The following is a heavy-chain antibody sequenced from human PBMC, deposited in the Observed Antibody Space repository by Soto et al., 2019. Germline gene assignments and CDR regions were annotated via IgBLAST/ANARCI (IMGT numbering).Heavy chain of an antibody. CDR2: ISAYNGKT. V-gene: IGHV1-18*04. Sequence: QVQLLQSGPEIKKPGASVKVSCTASGYTFTNYGISWVRQAPGQGLEWMAWISAYNGKTKFAQNFQGXXTXTXXTTTSTGYMELRSKRSDDTAVYYGARDGGYGDADYWGQVTLVSVSS. CDR3: ARDGGYGDADY. D-gene: IGHD4-17*01. J-gene: IGHJ4*02. CDR1: GYTFTNYG.